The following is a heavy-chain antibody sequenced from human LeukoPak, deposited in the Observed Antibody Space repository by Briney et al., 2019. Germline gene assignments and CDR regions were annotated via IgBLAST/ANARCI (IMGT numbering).Heavy chain of an antibody. Sequence: GGSLRLSCAASGFTFTNDFMTGVRQAPGKGLEWVANMRVDGTDIHYVDSVKGRFTISSDNARNSLYLQMNTLRAEDTAVYYCARGRGWTYDSWGRGTLVTVSS. V-gene: IGHV3-7*04. CDR3: ARGRGWTYDS. CDR2: MRVDGTDI. J-gene: IGHJ4*02. D-gene: IGHD3/OR15-3a*01. CDR1: GFTFTNDF.